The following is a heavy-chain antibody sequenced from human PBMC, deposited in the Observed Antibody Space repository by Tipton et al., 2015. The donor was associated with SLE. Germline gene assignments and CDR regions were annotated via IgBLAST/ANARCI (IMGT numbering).Heavy chain of an antibody. J-gene: IGHJ3*02. CDR2: IYYSGST. CDR1: GGSISSSSYY. CDR3: ARLNRYDAFDI. Sequence: TLSLTCTVSGGSISSSSYYWGWIRQPPGKGLEWIGSIYYSGSTYYNPSLKSRVTISVDTSKNQFSLKLSSVTAADTAVYYCARLNRYDAFDIWSQGTMVTVSS. V-gene: IGHV4-39*07. D-gene: IGHD1-14*01.